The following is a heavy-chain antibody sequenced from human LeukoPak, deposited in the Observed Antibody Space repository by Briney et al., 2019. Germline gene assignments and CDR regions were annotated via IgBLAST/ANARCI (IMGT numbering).Heavy chain of an antibody. D-gene: IGHD4-17*01. CDR1: GYIFTVYY. V-gene: IGHV1-2*06. J-gene: IGHJ4*02. CDR3: ARGSDYGDSPGLN. Sequence: GASVTVSCKASGYIFTVYYMHWVRQAPGQGLEWMGRINPNSGGANYAQKFQGRVAMTRDMSISTAYMELSRLGSDDTAVYYCARGSDYGDSPGLNWGQGTLVTVSS. CDR2: INPNSGGA.